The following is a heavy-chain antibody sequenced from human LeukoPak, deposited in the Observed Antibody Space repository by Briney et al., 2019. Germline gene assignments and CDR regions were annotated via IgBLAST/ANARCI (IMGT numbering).Heavy chain of an antibody. J-gene: IGHJ4*02. V-gene: IGHV3-30*18. D-gene: IGHD3-9*01. CDR3: VKDYYDILSGYAMGVGDY. CDR1: GFTFSSYG. CDR2: ISYDGSNK. Sequence: GGSLRLSCAASGFTFSSYGMHWVRQAPGKGLEWVAVISYDGSNKYYVDSVKGRFTISRDNSKNTLYVQMNSLGVEDTAVYYCVKDYYDILSGYAMGVGDYWGQGTLVTVSS.